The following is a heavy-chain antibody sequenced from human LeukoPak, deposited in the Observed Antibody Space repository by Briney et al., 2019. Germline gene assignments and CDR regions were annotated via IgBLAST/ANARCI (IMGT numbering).Heavy chain of an antibody. CDR2: INHSGST. D-gene: IGHD3-10*01. CDR3: ARPGGANYGMDV. CDR1: GGSFSGYY. V-gene: IGHV4-34*01. J-gene: IGHJ6*02. Sequence: PSETLSLTCAVYGGSFSGYYWSWIRQPPGKGLEWIGEINHSGSTNYNPSLKSRVTISVDPSKNQFSLKLSSVTAADTAVYYCARPGGANYGMDVWGQGTTVTVSS.